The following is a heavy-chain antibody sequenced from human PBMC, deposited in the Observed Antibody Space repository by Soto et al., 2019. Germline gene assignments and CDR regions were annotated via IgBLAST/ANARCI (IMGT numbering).Heavy chain of an antibody. CDR3: ARFLVGASRGGWFDP. J-gene: IGHJ5*02. CDR2: IYYSGST. D-gene: IGHD1-26*01. CDR1: GGSVSSDNYY. V-gene: IGHV4-61*01. Sequence: QVQLQESGPRLVKPSETLSLTCTVSGGSVSSDNYYWSWIRQPPGKGLEWIGYIYYSGSTNSNPSLKSRVTMSVDTSKNQFSLKLTSVTAAETAVYYCARFLVGASRGGWFDPWGQGTLVTVSS.